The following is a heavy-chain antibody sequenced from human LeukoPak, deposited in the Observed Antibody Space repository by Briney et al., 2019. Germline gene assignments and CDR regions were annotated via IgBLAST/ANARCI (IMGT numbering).Heavy chain of an antibody. CDR3: AGGFEEWELLGYFGY. CDR2: ISYDGSNK. Sequence: GGSLRLSCAASGFTFSSYTIHWVRQAPGKGLEWVAVISYDGSNKYYADSVKGRFTISRDNSKNTLYLQMNSLRGDDTAVYYCAGGFEEWELLGYFGYWGQGTLVTVSS. CDR1: GFTFSSYT. D-gene: IGHD1-26*01. J-gene: IGHJ4*02. V-gene: IGHV3-30*04.